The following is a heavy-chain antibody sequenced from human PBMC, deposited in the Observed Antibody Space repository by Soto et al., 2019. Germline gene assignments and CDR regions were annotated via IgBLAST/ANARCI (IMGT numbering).Heavy chain of an antibody. CDR3: ARDPNYCSGTSCPLNYYGMDV. D-gene: IGHD2-2*01. Sequence: SQTLSLTCAISGDSVSSNSAAWNWIRQSPSRGLEWLGRTYYRSKWYNDYAVSVKSRITINPDTSKNQFSLQLNSVTPEDTAVYYCARDPNYCSGTSCPLNYYGMDVWGQGTTVTVSS. CDR1: GDSVSSNSAA. V-gene: IGHV6-1*01. J-gene: IGHJ6*02. CDR2: TYYRSKWYN.